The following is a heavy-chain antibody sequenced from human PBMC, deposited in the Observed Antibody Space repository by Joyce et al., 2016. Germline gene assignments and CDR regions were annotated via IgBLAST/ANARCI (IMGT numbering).Heavy chain of an antibody. V-gene: IGHV5-10-1*03. J-gene: IGHJ6*02. CDR3: ARLSARFYYGIDV. CDR2: SDPSDSYI. Sequence: EVQLVQSGAEVKKPGESLRISCKGSGYSFATYWTNWVRQMPGKGVEWMGRSDPSDSYIDYSPSFQGHVTSSADKSTSTAYLQWRSLRPSDTAIYYCARLSARFYYGIDVWGQGTTVTVSS. CDR1: GYSFATYW. D-gene: IGHD6-25*01.